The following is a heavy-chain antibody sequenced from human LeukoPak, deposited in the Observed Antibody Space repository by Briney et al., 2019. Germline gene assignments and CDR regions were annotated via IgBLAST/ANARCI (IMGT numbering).Heavy chain of an antibody. CDR2: ISYDGSNK. D-gene: IGHD3-22*01. V-gene: IGHV3-30*18. CDR3: AKDLRYYDSSGYLDY. Sequence: GESLKISCAASGFTFSSYGMHWVRQAPGKGLEWVAVISYDGSNKYYADSVKGRFTISRDNSKNTLYLQMNSLRAEDTAVYYCAKDLRYYDSSGYLDYWGQGTLVTVSS. CDR1: GFTFSSYG. J-gene: IGHJ4*02.